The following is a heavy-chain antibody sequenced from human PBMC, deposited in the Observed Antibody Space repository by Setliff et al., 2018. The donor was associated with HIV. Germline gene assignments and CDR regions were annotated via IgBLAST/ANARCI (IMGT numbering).Heavy chain of an antibody. J-gene: IGHJ4*02. V-gene: IGHV4-39*01. CDR2: IHYSGSI. CDR1: GPSISSSSYY. CDR3: ARGGSWYDYFFDY. D-gene: IGHD6-13*01. Sequence: PSETLSLTCTVTGPSISSSSYYWGWIRQPPGKGLEWIANIHYSGSIYRNPSLKSRVTISADMSKNQFSLKLSSVTAADTAVYYCARGGSWYDYFFDYWGQGTLVTAPQ.